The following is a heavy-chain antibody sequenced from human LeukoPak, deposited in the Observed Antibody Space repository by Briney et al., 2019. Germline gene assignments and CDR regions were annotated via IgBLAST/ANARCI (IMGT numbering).Heavy chain of an antibody. CDR2: TYYRSKWYN. CDR1: GDSVSSNSAA. Sequence: SRTLSLTCAISGDSVSSNSAAWNWIRQSPSRGLEWLGRTYYRSKWYNDYAVSVKSRITINPDTSKNQFSLQLNSVTPDDTAVYYCARDLLSLWFGESKGGYYYYYGMDVWGKGTTVTVSS. D-gene: IGHD3-10*01. J-gene: IGHJ6*04. V-gene: IGHV6-1*01. CDR3: ARDLLSLWFGESKGGYYYYYGMDV.